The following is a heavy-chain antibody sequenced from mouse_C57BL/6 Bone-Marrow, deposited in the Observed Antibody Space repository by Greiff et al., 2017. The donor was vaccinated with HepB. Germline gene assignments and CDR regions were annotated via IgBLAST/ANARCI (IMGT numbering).Heavy chain of an antibody. CDR3: ARGGLAYFDY. D-gene: IGHD3-3*01. CDR1: GFTFSDYY. Sequence: EVMLVESEGGLVQPGSSMKLSCTASGFTFSDYYMAWVRQVPEKGLEWVANINYDGSSTYYLDTLKSRFIISRDNATNILYLQMSSLKSEDTATYYCARGGLAYFDYWGQGTTLTVSS. V-gene: IGHV5-16*01. J-gene: IGHJ2*01. CDR2: INYDGSST.